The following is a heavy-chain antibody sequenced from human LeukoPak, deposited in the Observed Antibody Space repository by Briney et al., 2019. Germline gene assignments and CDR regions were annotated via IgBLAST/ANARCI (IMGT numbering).Heavy chain of an antibody. D-gene: IGHD5-12*01. V-gene: IGHV4-34*01. CDR3: ARHSGYDLSFDY. CDR1: GGSFSGYY. J-gene: IGHJ4*02. Sequence: SETLSLTCAVYGGSFSGYYWSWIRQPPGKGLEWIGSIYYSGSTYYNPSLKSRVTISVDTSKNQFSLKLSSVTAADTAVYYCARHSGYDLSFDYWGQGTLVTVSS. CDR2: IYYSGST.